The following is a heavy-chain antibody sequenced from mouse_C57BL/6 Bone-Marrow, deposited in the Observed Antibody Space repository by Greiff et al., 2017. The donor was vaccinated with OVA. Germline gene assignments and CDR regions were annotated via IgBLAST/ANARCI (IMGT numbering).Heavy chain of an antibody. Sequence: EVQLKESGPELVKPGASVKISCKASGYSFTGYYMNWVKQSPEKSLEWIGEINPSTGGTTYNQKFKAKATLTVDKSSSTAYMQLKSLTSEDSAVYYCARDYDYDPWFAYWGQGTLVTVSA. V-gene: IGHV1-42*01. J-gene: IGHJ3*01. CDR1: GYSFTGYY. D-gene: IGHD2-4*01. CDR3: ARDYDYDPWFAY. CDR2: INPSTGGT.